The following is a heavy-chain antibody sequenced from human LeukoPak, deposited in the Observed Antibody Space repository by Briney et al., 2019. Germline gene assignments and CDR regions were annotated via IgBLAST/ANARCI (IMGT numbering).Heavy chain of an antibody. D-gene: IGHD1-26*01. V-gene: IGHV3-30-3*01. J-gene: IGHJ4*02. CDR3: ATVDEQELRPFDY. CDR2: ISYDGSNK. Sequence: PGGSLRLSCAASGFTFSSYAMSWVRQAPGKGLEWVAVISYDGSNKYYADSVKGRFTISRDNSKNTLYLQMNSLRAEDTAVYYCATVDEQELRPFDYWGQGTLVTVSS. CDR1: GFTFSSYA.